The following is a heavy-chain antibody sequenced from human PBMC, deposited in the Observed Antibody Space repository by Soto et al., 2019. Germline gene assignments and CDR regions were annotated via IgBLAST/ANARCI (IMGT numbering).Heavy chain of an antibody. V-gene: IGHV1-3*01. CDR1: GYTFTSYA. CDR2: INAGNGNT. Sequence: RASVKVSCKASGYTFTSYAMHWVRQAPGQRLEWMGWINAGNGNTKYSQKFQGRVTITRDTSASTAYMELSSLRSEDTAVYYCARATYYYGSGIFDYWGQGTLVTVSS. CDR3: ARATYYYGSGIFDY. D-gene: IGHD3-10*01. J-gene: IGHJ4*02.